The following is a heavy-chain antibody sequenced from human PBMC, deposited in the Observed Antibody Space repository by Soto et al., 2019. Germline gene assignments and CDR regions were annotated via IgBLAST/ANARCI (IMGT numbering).Heavy chain of an antibody. CDR2: TYYRSKWYN. CDR1: GDSVSSNSAA. D-gene: IGHD1-1*01. V-gene: IGHV6-1*01. CDR3: ARAAYETGTTCDWFDL. J-gene: IGHJ5*02. Sequence: SQTLSLTCAISGDSVSSNSAAWNWIRQSPSRGLEWLGRTYYRSKWYNDYAVSVKSRITINPDTSKNQFSLQLNSVTPEDTAVYYCARAAYETGTTCDWFDLWAQRTLVTVSS.